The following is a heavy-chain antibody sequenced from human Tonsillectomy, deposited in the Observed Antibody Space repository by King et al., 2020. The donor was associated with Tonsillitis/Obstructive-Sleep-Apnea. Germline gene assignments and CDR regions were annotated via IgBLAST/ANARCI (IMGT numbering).Heavy chain of an antibody. CDR1: GDPISSGGYY. V-gene: IGHV4-31*03. J-gene: IGHJ4*02. CDR3: VRAARRIQLESRTPYDV. D-gene: IGHD1-1*01. CDR2: IYYSGTT. Sequence: QLQESGPGLVKPSQALSLTCNVSGDPISSGGYYWTWIRHHPGKGLEWIGYIYYSGTTYYNSSLKSRVVISVDRSKNQFSLNVRSVTAADTAVYYCVRAARRIQLESRTPYDVWGQGTLVTVSS.